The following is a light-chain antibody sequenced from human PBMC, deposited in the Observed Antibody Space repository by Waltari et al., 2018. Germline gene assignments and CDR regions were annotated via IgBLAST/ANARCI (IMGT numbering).Light chain of an antibody. CDR2: KAS. Sequence: DIQMTQSPSTLSASVGDRVTITCRASQSISSWLAWYQQKPGKAPKLLIYKASSLESGVPSRFSGSGSGTEFTLTISSLQPDDFATYYCQQYKSYSQVFGPGTKVDIK. CDR1: QSISSW. CDR3: QQYKSYSQV. V-gene: IGKV1-5*03. J-gene: IGKJ3*01.